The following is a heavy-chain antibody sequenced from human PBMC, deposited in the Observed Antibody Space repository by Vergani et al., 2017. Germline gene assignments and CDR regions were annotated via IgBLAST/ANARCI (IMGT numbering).Heavy chain of an antibody. CDR1: GFTLSNYD. V-gene: IGHV3-30*02. D-gene: IGHD3-16*01. Sequence: QVQLVESGGGVVQRGGSLRLSCATSGFTLSNYDMQWIRQGPGKGLEFVAFIQFDGSNQYYADSVKGRFTLSRDFSKNTLYLQMNSLRTDDTATNYCAKHFRGWGIDYWGQGTQVIVS. CDR2: IQFDGSNQ. CDR3: AKHFRGWGIDY. J-gene: IGHJ4*02.